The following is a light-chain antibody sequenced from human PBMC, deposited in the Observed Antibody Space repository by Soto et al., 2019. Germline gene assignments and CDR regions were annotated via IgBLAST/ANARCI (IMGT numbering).Light chain of an antibody. CDR2: AAS. Sequence: DIQMTQSPSSLSASVGDRVTITCRASQSISSYLNWYQQKLGKAPKLLIYAASSLQSGVPSRFSGSGSGTDFTLTISSLQPEDFATYYCQQSYSTPRTFGLGTKVDIK. CDR1: QSISSY. J-gene: IGKJ1*01. CDR3: QQSYSTPRT. V-gene: IGKV1-39*01.